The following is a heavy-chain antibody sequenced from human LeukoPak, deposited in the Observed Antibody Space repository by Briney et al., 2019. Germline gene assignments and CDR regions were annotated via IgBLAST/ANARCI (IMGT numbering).Heavy chain of an antibody. CDR3: AREGNVEMATILAAY. CDR2: IIPIFGTA. D-gene: IGHD5-24*01. Sequence: GASVKVSCKASGGTFSSYAISWVRQAPGQGLEWMGGIIPIFGTANYAQKFQGRVTITADKSTSTAYMELSSRRSEDTAVYYCAREGNVEMATILAAYWGQGTLVTVSS. CDR1: GGTFSSYA. J-gene: IGHJ4*02. V-gene: IGHV1-69*06.